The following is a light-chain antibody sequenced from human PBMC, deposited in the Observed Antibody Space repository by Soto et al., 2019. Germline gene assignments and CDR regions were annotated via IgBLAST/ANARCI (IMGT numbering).Light chain of an antibody. V-gene: IGKV1-5*01. CDR3: QQYDNLPIT. J-gene: IGKJ5*01. CDR1: QSISHW. Sequence: DIQMTQSPSTLSASVGDRVTITCRASQSISHWLAWYQQKPGKAPKLLIYDASSLESGVPSRFSGSGSGTEFTLTISSLQPEDIATYYCQQYDNLPITFGQGTRLEIK. CDR2: DAS.